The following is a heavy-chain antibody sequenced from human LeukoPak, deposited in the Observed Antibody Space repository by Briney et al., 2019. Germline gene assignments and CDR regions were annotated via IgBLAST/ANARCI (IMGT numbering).Heavy chain of an antibody. CDR3: ANGGGGKLDP. D-gene: IGHD3-16*01. CDR1: GFTFSSYV. Sequence: PGGSLRLSCAASGFTFSSYVMHWVRQAPGKGLEWVAIISYDGSNEYYADSVKGRFTISRDNSKNTLYLQMNSLRAEDTAVYYCANGGGGKLDPWGQGTLVTVSS. V-gene: IGHV3-30*04. CDR2: ISYDGSNE. J-gene: IGHJ5*02.